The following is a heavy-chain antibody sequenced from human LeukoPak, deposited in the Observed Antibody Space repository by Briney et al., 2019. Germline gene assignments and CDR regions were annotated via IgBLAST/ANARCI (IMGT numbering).Heavy chain of an antibody. Sequence: PGGSLRLSCAASGFTVSSNYMSWVRQAPGKGLEWVSVIYSGGSTYYADSVKSRFTISRDNSKNTLYLQMNSLRAEDTAVYYCARCYGDAPFDYWGQGTLVTVSS. V-gene: IGHV3-66*01. CDR2: IYSGGST. J-gene: IGHJ4*02. D-gene: IGHD4-17*01. CDR1: GFTVSSNY. CDR3: ARCYGDAPFDY.